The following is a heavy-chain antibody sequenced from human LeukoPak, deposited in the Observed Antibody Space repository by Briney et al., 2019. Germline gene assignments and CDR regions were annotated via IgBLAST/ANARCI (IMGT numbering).Heavy chain of an antibody. D-gene: IGHD6-13*01. J-gene: IGHJ4*02. CDR2: VFYPGST. Sequence: SETLSLTYTVSGGPIDRHYWSWIRQPPGKGLEWIGYVFYPGSTNYNPSLKSRVTMSLDTSRDQFSLRLTSVTAADTAIYYCASRPAGSTWYGVFDYWSQGTLVTVSS. CDR3: ASRPAGSTWYGVFDY. CDR1: GGPIDRHY. V-gene: IGHV4-59*11.